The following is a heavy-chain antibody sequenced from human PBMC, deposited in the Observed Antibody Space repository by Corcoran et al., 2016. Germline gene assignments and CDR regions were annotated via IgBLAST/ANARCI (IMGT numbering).Heavy chain of an antibody. D-gene: IGHD2-8*01. CDR2: INHSGST. Sequence: QVQLQQWGAGLLKPSETLSLTCAVYGGSFSGYYWSWIRQPPGKGLEWIGEINHSGSTNYNPSLKSRVTISVDKSKNQFSLTLSSVTAADTAVYYCARVAGIVPSLNGMDVGGQGPTFTSP. V-gene: IGHV4-34*01. J-gene: IGHJ6*02. CDR1: GGSFSGYY. CDR3: ARVAGIVPSLNGMDV.